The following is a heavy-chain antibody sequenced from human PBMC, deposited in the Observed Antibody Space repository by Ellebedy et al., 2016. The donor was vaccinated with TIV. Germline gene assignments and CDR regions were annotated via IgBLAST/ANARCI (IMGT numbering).Heavy chain of an antibody. V-gene: IGHV4-59*01. CDR3: AREGYCSNGDCVPD. CDR2: IYYSGST. Sequence: MPSETLSLTCTVSGGSLDNYFWSWILQPPGKGLEWIVYIYYSGSTFYNPSLKSPVTMSVETFRNQFSLKLRSVTAADTAVYYCAREGYCSNGDCVPDWGKGTMVIVSS. CDR1: GGSLDNYF. J-gene: IGHJ3*01. D-gene: IGHD2-8*01.